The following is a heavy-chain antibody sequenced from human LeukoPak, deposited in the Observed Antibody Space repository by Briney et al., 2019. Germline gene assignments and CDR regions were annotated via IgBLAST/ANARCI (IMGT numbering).Heavy chain of an antibody. CDR1: GGIISTYF. CDR2: IHTSRSI. V-gene: IGHV4-4*09. CDR3: ARRSTTYYDSLFSINRGAFDI. D-gene: IGHD3-22*01. Sequence: SETLSLTCTVSGGIISTYFLSWIRQPPWKGLEWIGSIHTSRSIYYIPFIKSRVTIRVDSSKNQYFLKLTSVTAADTAVYYCARRSTTYYDSLFSINRGAFDIWGQGTMVTVSS. J-gene: IGHJ3*02.